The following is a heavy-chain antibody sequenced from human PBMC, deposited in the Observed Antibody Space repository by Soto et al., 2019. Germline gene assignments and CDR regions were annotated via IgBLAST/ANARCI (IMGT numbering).Heavy chain of an antibody. CDR1: GFTFSSYG. CDR3: AKDRRKVVVAAPFDY. V-gene: IGHV3-30*18. J-gene: IGHJ4*02. Sequence: QVQLVESGGGVVQPGRSLRLSCAASGFTFSSYGMHWVRQAPGKGLEWVAVISYDGSNKYYADSVKGRSTISRDNSKNTLYMQMNSLRAEDTAVYYCAKDRRKVVVAAPFDYWGQGTLVTVSS. D-gene: IGHD2-15*01. CDR2: ISYDGSNK.